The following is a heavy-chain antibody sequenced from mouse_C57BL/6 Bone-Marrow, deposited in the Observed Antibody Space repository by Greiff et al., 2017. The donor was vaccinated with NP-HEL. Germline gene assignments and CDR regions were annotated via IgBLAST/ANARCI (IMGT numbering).Heavy chain of an antibody. Sequence: EVKLVESGGGLVQPGGSLSLSCAASGFTFTDHYMSWVRQPTGKALEWFGFIRNKANGYTTEYSVSGKGRFTISRDTCQSILYLQLNAQRTDGSANYYCARSIYYDYAVDPFSAMEYWGQGTSVTVSS. CDR1: GFTFTDHY. CDR2: IRNKANGYTT. V-gene: IGHV7-3*01. J-gene: IGHJ4*01. D-gene: IGHD2-4*01. CDR3: ARSIYYDYAVDPFSAMEY.